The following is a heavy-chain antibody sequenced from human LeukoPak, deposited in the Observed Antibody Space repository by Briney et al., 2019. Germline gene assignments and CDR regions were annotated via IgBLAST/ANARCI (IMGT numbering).Heavy chain of an antibody. CDR2: ISAYNGNT. CDR3: ARSGRVAARPYYYYYMDV. V-gene: IGHV1-18*01. Sequence: ASVKVSCKASGYTFTSYGISWVRQAPGQGLEWMGWISAYNGNTNYAQKLQGRVTMTTDTSTSTAYMELRSLRSDDTAVYYCARSGRVAARPYYYYYMDVWGKGTTVTVSS. D-gene: IGHD6-6*01. CDR1: GYTFTSYG. J-gene: IGHJ6*03.